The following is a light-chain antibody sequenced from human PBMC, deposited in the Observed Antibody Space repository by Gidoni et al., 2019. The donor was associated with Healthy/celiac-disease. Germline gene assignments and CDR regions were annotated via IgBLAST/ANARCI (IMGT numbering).Light chain of an antibody. Sequence: DIQMTQSPSSLSASVGDRVTITCRASQSISSYLNWYQQKPWKAPKLLIYAASSLQSGVPSRFSGSGSGTDFTLTISSLQPEDFATDYCQQSYSTPLTFGPGTKVDIK. J-gene: IGKJ3*01. CDR2: AAS. CDR1: QSISSY. V-gene: IGKV1-39*01. CDR3: QQSYSTPLT.